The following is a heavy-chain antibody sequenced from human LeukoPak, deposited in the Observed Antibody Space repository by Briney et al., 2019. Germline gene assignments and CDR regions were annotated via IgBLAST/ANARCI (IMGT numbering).Heavy chain of an antibody. Sequence: SETLSLTCTVSGGYISSYYWSWIRQPAGKGLEWIGCIYTSGSTNYNPSLKSRVTMSVDTSKNQFSLKLSSVTAADTAVYYCARSVKVVPAAMSYYYYGMDVWGQGTTVTVSS. CDR1: GGYISSYY. CDR2: IYTSGST. D-gene: IGHD2-2*01. CDR3: ARSVKVVPAAMSYYYYGMDV. V-gene: IGHV4-4*07. J-gene: IGHJ6*02.